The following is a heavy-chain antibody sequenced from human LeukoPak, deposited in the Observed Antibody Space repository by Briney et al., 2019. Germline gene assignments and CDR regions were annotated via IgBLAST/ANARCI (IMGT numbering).Heavy chain of an antibody. D-gene: IGHD1-14*01. CDR2: IYYSGST. J-gene: IGHJ6*03. Sequence: SETLSLTCTVSGGSISSSSYYWGWIRQPPGKGLEWIGSIYYSGSTYYNPSLKSRVTISVDTSKNQFSLKLSSVTAADTAVYYCARRLGTAQTRGYYYYYMDVWGKGTTVTVSS. V-gene: IGHV4-39*01. CDR3: ARRLGTAQTRGYYYYYMDV. CDR1: GGSISSSSYY.